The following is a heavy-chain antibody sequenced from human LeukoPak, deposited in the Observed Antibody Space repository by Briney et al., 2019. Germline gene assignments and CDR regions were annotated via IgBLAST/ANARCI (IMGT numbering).Heavy chain of an antibody. V-gene: IGHV3-74*03. CDR1: GFSFSTSW. CDR3: ARDHYYVPDY. Sequence: GGSLRLSCAASGFSFSTSWMHWVRQAPGKGLVWVSRIHSDGIGTTYADSVKGRFTISRDNSKNTLDLQMNNLRAEDTAVYYCARDHYYVPDYWGQGTLVTISS. CDR2: IHSDGIGT. D-gene: IGHD3-10*02. J-gene: IGHJ4*02.